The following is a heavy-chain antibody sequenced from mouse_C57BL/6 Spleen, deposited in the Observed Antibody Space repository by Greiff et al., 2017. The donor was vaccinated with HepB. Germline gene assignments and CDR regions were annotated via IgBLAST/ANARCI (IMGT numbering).Heavy chain of an antibody. Sequence: EVKLMESGGGLVKPGGSLKLSCAASGFTFSSYAMSWVRQTPEKRLEWVATISDGGSYTYYPDNVKGRFTISRDNAKNNLYLQMSHLKSEDTAMYSCARGGVLRHYWYFDVWGTGTTVTVSS. J-gene: IGHJ1*03. CDR3: ARGGVLRHYWYFDV. D-gene: IGHD1-2*01. CDR2: ISDGGSYT. CDR1: GFTFSSYA. V-gene: IGHV5-4*03.